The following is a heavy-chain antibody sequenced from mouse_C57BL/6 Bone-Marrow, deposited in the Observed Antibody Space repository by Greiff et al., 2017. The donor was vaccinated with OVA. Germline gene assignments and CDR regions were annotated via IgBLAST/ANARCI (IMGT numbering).Heavy chain of an antibody. J-gene: IGHJ4*01. CDR1: GYTFTSYW. V-gene: IGHV1-64*01. D-gene: IGHD2-1*01. CDR2: IHPNSGST. Sequence: QVQLQQPGAELVKPGASVKLSCKASGYTFTSYWMHWVKQRPGQGLEWIGMIHPNSGSTNYNEKFKSKATLTVDKSSSTAYMQLSSLTSEDSAVYYCAREDYYGNPSYAMDYWGQGTSVTVSS. CDR3: AREDYYGNPSYAMDY.